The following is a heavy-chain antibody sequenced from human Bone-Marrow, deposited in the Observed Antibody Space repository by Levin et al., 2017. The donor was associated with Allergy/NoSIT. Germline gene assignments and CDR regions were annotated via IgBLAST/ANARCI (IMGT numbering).Heavy chain of an antibody. CDR3: ARGPDYDYVWGSYLGVSWFDP. CDR2: MNPNSGNT. J-gene: IGHJ5*02. V-gene: IGHV1-8*01. CDR1: GYTFTSYD. D-gene: IGHD3-16*02. Sequence: ASVKVSCKASGYTFTSYDINWVRQATGQGLEWMGWMNPNSGNTGYAQKFQGRVTMTRNTSISTAYMELSSLRSEDTAVYYCARGPDYDYVWGSYLGVSWFDPWGQGTLVTVSS.